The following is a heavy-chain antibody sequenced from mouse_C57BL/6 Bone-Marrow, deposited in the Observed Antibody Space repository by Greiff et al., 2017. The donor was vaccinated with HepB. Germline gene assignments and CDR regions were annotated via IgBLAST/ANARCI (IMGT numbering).Heavy chain of an antibody. CDR1: GYTFTSYW. J-gene: IGHJ4*01. CDR2: IYPSDSET. D-gene: IGHD2-5*01. V-gene: IGHV1-61*01. Sequence: VKLQQPGAELVRPGSSVKLSCKASGYTFTSYWMDWVKQRPGQGLEWIGNIYPSDSETHYNQKFKDKATLTVDKSSSTAYMQLSSLTSEDSAVYYCARNSNFPLAMDYWGQGTSVTVSS. CDR3: ARNSNFPLAMDY.